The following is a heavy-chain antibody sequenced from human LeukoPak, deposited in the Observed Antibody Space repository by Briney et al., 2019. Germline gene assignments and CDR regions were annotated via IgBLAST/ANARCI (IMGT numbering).Heavy chain of an antibody. Sequence: GASVKVSCKASGYTFTSYDINWVRQATGQGLEWMGWMNPNSGNTGYAQKFQGRVTITRNTSISTAYMELSSLRSEDTAVYYCARGGDTIFAQNWFDPWGQGTLVTVSS. J-gene: IGHJ5*02. CDR1: GYTFTSYD. CDR2: MNPNSGNT. V-gene: IGHV1-8*03. D-gene: IGHD3-3*01. CDR3: ARGGDTIFAQNWFDP.